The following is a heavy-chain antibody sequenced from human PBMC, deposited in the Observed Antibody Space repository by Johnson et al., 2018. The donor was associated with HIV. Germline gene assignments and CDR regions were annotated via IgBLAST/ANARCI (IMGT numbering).Heavy chain of an antibody. V-gene: IGHV3-9*01. CDR3: ARELVRYAFDI. Sequence: EVQLVESGGGLVQPGRSLRLSCAASGFTFDDYVMHWVRQAPGKGLEWVSGISWNSGDIGYADSVKGRFTISRDNAKNSLYLQMNSLRAEDTAVYYCARELVRYAFDIWGQGTMVTVSS. CDR2: ISWNSGDI. J-gene: IGHJ3*02. CDR1: GFTFDDYV. D-gene: IGHD3-9*01.